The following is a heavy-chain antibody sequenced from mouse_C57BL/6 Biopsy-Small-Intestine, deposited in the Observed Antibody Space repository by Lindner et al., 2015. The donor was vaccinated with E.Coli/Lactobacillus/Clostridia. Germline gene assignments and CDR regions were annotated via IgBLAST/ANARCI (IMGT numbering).Heavy chain of an antibody. V-gene: IGHV1-15*01. CDR1: GYTFTDYE. J-gene: IGHJ2*01. Sequence: VQLQESGAELARPGASVTLSCKASGYTFTDYEMHWVKQTPVHGLEWIGSTDPETGGTAYNQKFKDKAILTADKSSSTAYMELRSLTSEDSAVYYCTTERDLGVYYGHWGQGTTLTVSS. CDR3: TTERDLGVYYGH. CDR2: TDPETGGT.